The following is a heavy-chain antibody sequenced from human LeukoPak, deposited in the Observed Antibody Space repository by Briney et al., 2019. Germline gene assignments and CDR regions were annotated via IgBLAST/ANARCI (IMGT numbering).Heavy chain of an antibody. CDR3: ASSGSYRFDY. V-gene: IGHV3-48*02. CDR1: GFTFSSYS. CDR2: ITASGTAM. J-gene: IGHJ4*02. Sequence: GGSLSLSCAASGFTFSSYSMNWVRQAPGKGLEWVSHITASGTAMFYADSVKGRFTISRDNAKNSLYLQMNSLRDEDTAVYYCASSGSYRFDYWGQGTLVTVSS. D-gene: IGHD1-26*01.